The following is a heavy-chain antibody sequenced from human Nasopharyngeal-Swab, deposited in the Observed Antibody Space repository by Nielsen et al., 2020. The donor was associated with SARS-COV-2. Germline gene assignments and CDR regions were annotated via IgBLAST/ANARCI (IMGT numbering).Heavy chain of an antibody. CDR3: ARGAPSSYWFDP. Sequence: SETLSPTCAVFGGSFSNYYWTWIRQRPGKELEWIGEFKYGGSSNYNPSLKSRVTMSLDTSKNQFSLELSSVTAADTAVYYCARGAPSSYWFDPWGQGTLVTVSS. CDR1: GGSFSNYY. J-gene: IGHJ5*02. V-gene: IGHV4-34*01. CDR2: FKYGGSS.